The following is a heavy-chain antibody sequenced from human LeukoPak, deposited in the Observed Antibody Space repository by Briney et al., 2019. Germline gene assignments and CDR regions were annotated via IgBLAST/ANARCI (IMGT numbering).Heavy chain of an antibody. CDR1: GYTFTGYY. D-gene: IGHD2-2*02. Sequence: ASVKVSCKASGYTFTGYYMHWVRQAPGQGLEWMGWINPNSGGTNYAQKFQGRVTMTRDTSISTAYVELSRLRSDDTAVYYCARASYCSSTSCYKGGIDYWGQGTLVTVSS. J-gene: IGHJ4*02. CDR2: INPNSGGT. V-gene: IGHV1-2*02. CDR3: ARASYCSSTSCYKGGIDY.